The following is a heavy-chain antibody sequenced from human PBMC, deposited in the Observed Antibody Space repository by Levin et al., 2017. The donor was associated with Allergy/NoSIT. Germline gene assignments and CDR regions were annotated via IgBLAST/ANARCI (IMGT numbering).Heavy chain of an antibody. CDR3: ARDKLRRIAARIHD. V-gene: IGHV1-69*13. Sequence: SVKVSCKASGGTFSSYAISWVRQAPGQGLEWMGGIIPIFGTANYAQKFQGRVTITADESTSTAYMELSSLRSEDTAVYYCARDKLRRIAARIHDWGQGTLVTVSS. CDR2: IIPIFGTA. D-gene: IGHD6-6*01. J-gene: IGHJ4*02. CDR1: GGTFSSYA.